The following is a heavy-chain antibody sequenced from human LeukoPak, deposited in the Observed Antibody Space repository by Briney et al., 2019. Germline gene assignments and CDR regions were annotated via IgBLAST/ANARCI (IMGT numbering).Heavy chain of an antibody. D-gene: IGHD3-10*01. CDR3: ARVGGIRIAMVRGVSRFDP. J-gene: IGHJ5*02. V-gene: IGHV1-8*01. Sequence: ASVKVSCKASGYTFTSYDINWVRQATGQGLEGMGWMNLNSGNTGYAQKFQGRVTMTRNASISTAYMELSSLRSEDTAVYYCARVGGIRIAMVRGVSRFDPWGQGTLVTVSS. CDR2: MNLNSGNT. CDR1: GYTFTSYD.